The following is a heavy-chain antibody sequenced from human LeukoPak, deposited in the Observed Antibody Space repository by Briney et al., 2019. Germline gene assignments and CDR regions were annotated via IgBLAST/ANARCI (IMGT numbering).Heavy chain of an antibody. CDR1: GLTFNRCW. CDR3: ARDWYYAFDF. Sequence: PGGSLRLSCVVSGLTFNRCWMNWVRQAPGKGLEWVARTRSKRDGGTTDYAAPVKGRFTISRDDSKNTMYLQMNSLKAEDTAVYYCARDWYYAFDFWGQGTMVTVSS. D-gene: IGHD2-21*02. J-gene: IGHJ3*01. V-gene: IGHV3-15*07. CDR2: TRSKRDGGTT.